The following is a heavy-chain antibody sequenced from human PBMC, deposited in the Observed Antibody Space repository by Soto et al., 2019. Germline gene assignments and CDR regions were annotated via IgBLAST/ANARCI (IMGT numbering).Heavy chain of an antibody. Sequence: QVQVVQSGAEVKKPGSSVRVSCKASGGTSSSYAITWMRQAPGQGLEWMGGIIPILDTTDYAQKFQGRVTFTADESTNTVYMELSSLTSEDTAFYYCSIGGTTVNRRVDFWGQGTLVTVSS. CDR3: SIGGTTVNRRVDF. V-gene: IGHV1-69*01. CDR1: GGTSSSYA. J-gene: IGHJ4*02. D-gene: IGHD4-4*01. CDR2: IIPILDTT.